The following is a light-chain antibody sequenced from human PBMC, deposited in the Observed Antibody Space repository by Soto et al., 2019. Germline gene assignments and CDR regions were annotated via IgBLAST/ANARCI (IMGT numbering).Light chain of an antibody. CDR2: KAS. J-gene: IGKJ3*01. V-gene: IGKV1-5*03. CDR1: QSVSTW. CDR3: QQYNSDLGIT. Sequence: DLQMTQSPSTLSASVGDRVTITCRASQSVSTWLAWYQQKPGKAPKLLIFKASILASGVPSRFSGSGSGPECTLTISSLQPDDFATYYCQQYNSDLGITFGPGTKVDIK.